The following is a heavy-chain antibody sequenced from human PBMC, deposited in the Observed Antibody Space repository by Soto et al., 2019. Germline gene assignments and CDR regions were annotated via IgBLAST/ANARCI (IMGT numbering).Heavy chain of an antibody. V-gene: IGHV1-18*04. Sequence: GVPVKVSCKASGYTFSSYGISWVRQAPGQGLEWMGWSSAYNGNTNYAQRLQSRVTLTTDTSTSTAYTELRRLRSHDTVLYYCARGYCTKGVCPNCFDPWGHGTLVTVSS. CDR2: SSAYNGNT. J-gene: IGHJ5*02. D-gene: IGHD2-8*01. CDR1: GYTFSSYG. CDR3: ARGYCTKGVCPNCFDP.